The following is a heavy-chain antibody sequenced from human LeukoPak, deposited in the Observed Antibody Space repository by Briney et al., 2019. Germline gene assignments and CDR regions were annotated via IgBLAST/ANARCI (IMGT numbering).Heavy chain of an antibody. CDR3: ARAPDSGSSTNWFDS. V-gene: IGHV4-39*01. Sequence: SETLSLTCTVSGGSISSSSYYWGWIRQPPGKGLEWIGSIYYSGSTYYNPSLKSRVTISVDTSKNQFSLKLSSVTAADTAVYYCARAPDSGSSTNWFDSWGQGTLVTVSS. D-gene: IGHD1-26*01. J-gene: IGHJ5*01. CDR1: GGSISSSSYY. CDR2: IYYSGST.